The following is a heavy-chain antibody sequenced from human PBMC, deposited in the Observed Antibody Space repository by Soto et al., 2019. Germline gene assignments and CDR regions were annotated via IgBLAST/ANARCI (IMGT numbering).Heavy chain of an antibody. D-gene: IGHD3-22*01. Sequence: GGSLRLSCAASGFTFSSYAMHWVRQAPGKGLEWVAVISYDGSNKYYADSVKGRFTTSRDNSKNTLYLQMNSLRAEDTAVYYCARDEGYYDSSGYPDYWGQGTLVTVSS. J-gene: IGHJ4*02. CDR3: ARDEGYYDSSGYPDY. CDR1: GFTFSSYA. CDR2: ISYDGSNK. V-gene: IGHV3-30-3*01.